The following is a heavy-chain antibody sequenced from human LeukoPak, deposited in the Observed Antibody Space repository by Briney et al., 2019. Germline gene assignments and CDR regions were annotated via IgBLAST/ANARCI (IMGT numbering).Heavy chain of an antibody. D-gene: IGHD2-15*01. CDR3: AREQSGGTFDY. J-gene: IGHJ4*02. Sequence: ASVKVSCKASGYTFTSYYMHWVRQAPGQGLEWMGIINPSAGNTNYAQKFQGRVTMTRDTFTSTVYMDLSSLRSEDTAVYYCAREQSGGTFDYWGQGTLVTVSS. CDR2: INPSAGNT. V-gene: IGHV1-46*01. CDR1: GYTFTSYY.